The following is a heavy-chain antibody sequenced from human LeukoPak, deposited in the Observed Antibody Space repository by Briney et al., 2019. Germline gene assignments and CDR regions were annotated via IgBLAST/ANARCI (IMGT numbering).Heavy chain of an antibody. CDR3: ARRGTYYYGSVYDY. CDR1: GGSISSTSYY. V-gene: IGHV4-39*07. J-gene: IGHJ4*02. Sequence: ASETLSLTCTVSGGSISSTSYYWGWIRQPPGKGLEWIGTIYYSGSTYYNPSLKSRVTISIDMSKNQFSLKVNSVTAADTAVYYCARRGTYYYGSVYDYWGQGTLVTVSS. D-gene: IGHD3-10*01. CDR2: IYYSGST.